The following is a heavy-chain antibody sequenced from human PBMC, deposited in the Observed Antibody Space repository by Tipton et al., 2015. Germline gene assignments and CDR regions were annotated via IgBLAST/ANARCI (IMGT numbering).Heavy chain of an antibody. D-gene: IGHD5/OR15-5a*01. CDR2: INPNGDST. Sequence: SLRLSCRASGFTFSTYALSWVRQVPGKGPEWVSTINPNGDSTWYADSVKGRFTVSRDNSKNTLYLQMESLRAEDTAVYYCAKSDTLRFYFDSWGQGTLVTISS. J-gene: IGHJ4*02. V-gene: IGHV3-23*01. CDR3: AKSDTLRFYFDS. CDR1: GFTFSTYA.